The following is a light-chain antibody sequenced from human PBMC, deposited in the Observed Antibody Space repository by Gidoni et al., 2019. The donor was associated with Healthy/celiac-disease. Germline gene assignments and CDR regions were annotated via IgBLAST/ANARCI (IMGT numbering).Light chain of an antibody. V-gene: IGKV2-28*01. CDR3: MQALQTPLT. CDR2: LGS. J-gene: IGKJ4*01. CDR1: QNLLHSNGYNY. Sequence: IVMTQSPLSLPVTPGEPSSISCRSSQNLLHSNGYNYLDWYLQKPGQSPQLLIYLGSNRDSGVPDRFSGSGSGTDFTLKISRVEAEDVGVYYCMQALQTPLTFGGGTKVEIK.